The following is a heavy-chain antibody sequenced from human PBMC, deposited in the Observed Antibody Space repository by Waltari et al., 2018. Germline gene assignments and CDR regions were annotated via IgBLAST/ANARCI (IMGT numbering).Heavy chain of an antibody. CDR1: GGSISTYY. J-gene: IGHJ3*02. CDR2: FSYSGNT. CDR3: ARLHCGDGICYDAFDI. Sequence: QVQLQESGPGLVTPSETLSLTCTVSGGSISTYYWSWLRQPPGKGLEWIGYFSYSGNTNYNPALKSRVTLSVDTPKNLFSLKLTSVTAADTAIYYCARLHCGDGICYDAFDIWGQGTMVTVSS. D-gene: IGHD2-15*01. V-gene: IGHV4-59*01.